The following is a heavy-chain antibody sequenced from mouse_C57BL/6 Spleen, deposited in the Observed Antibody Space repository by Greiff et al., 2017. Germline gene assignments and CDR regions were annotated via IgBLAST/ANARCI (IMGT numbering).Heavy chain of an antibody. Sequence: QVQLQQPGAELVRPGTSVKLSCKASGYTFTSYWMHWVKQRPGQGLEWIGVIDPSASYTNYNQKFKGKATLTVDTSSSTAYMQLSSLTSEDSAVYYCADYYYGAFAYWGQGTLVTVSA. CDR2: IDPSASYT. D-gene: IGHD1-1*01. J-gene: IGHJ3*01. V-gene: IGHV1-59*01. CDR1: GYTFTSYW. CDR3: ADYYYGAFAY.